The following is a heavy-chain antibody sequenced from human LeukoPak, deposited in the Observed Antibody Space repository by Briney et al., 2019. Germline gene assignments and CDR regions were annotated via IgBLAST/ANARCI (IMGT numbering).Heavy chain of an antibody. CDR3: ARALTDYDSSGYYYEVVDY. J-gene: IGHJ4*02. CDR1: GFTFSSYS. Sequence: GGSLRLSCAASGFTFSSYSMNWVRQAPGKGLEWVSSISSSSTCIYYADSVKGRFTISRDSAKNSLYLQMNSLRAEDTAVYYCARALTDYDSSGYYYEVVDYWGQGTLVTVSS. D-gene: IGHD3-22*01. CDR2: ISSSSTCI. V-gene: IGHV3-21*01.